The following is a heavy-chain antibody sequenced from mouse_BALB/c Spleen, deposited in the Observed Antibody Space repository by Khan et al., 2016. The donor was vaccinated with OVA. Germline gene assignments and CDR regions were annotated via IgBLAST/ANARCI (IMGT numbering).Heavy chain of an antibody. CDR2: TNPTNGRT. CDR1: GYTFTSYW. Sequence: QVQLQQSGAELVKAGASVKMSCKASGYTFTSYWMHWVKQRLGQGLEWFAETNPTNGRTYYNEKFKSKATLTVDKSSSTAYMLLSGPTFEDSSVYYCARINKIVATYFDYWDQGTTLRVSS. CDR3: ARINKIVATYFDY. D-gene: IGHD1-1*01. J-gene: IGHJ2*01. V-gene: IGHV1S81*02.